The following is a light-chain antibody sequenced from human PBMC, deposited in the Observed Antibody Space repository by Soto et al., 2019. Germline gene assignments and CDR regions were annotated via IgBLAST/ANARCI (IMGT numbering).Light chain of an antibody. Sequence: QSVLTQPASVSGSPGQSITTSCTGTSSDVGFYNYVSWYQHHPGKVPKVMIYDVSDRPSGVSNRFSGSKSGNTASLTISGLQAEDEADYYCNSYTSSSTYVFGTGTKVTVL. CDR2: DVS. CDR3: NSYTSSSTYV. V-gene: IGLV2-14*03. J-gene: IGLJ1*01. CDR1: SSDVGFYNY.